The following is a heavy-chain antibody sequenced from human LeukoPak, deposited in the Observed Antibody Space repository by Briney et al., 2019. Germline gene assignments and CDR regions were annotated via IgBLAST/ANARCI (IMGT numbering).Heavy chain of an antibody. V-gene: IGHV4-59*02. D-gene: IGHD1-14*01. CDR3: ARYRNEALFAFDI. CDR1: GGSVSNYY. CDR2: IYYSGST. J-gene: IGHJ3*02. Sequence: PSETLSLTCTVSGGSVSNYYWSWIRQPPGKGLEWIGYIYYSGSTNYNPSLMSRVTISVDTSKTQFSLKLSFVTAADTAVYYCARYRNEALFAFDIWGQGTMVTVSS.